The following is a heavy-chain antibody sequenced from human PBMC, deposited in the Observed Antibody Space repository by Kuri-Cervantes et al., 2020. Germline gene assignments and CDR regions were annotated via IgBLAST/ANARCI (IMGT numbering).Heavy chain of an antibody. CDR1: GFTFSSYG. Sequence: GGSLRLSCAASGFTFSSYGMHWVRQAPGKGLEWVAVIWYDGSNKYYADSVKGRFTISRDNSKNTLYLQMNSLRAEDTAVYYCARGGPWVPAATSWFDPWGQGTLVTVSS. J-gene: IGHJ5*02. CDR2: IWYDGSNK. CDR3: ARGGPWVPAATSWFDP. D-gene: IGHD2-2*01. V-gene: IGHV3-33*01.